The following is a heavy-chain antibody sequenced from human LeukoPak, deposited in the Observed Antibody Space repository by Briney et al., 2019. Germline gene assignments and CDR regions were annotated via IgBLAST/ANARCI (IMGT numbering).Heavy chain of an antibody. V-gene: IGHV1-69*13. Sequence: SVKVSCKASGGTFSSYAISWVRQDPGQGLEWMGGIIPIFGTANYAQKFQGRVTITADESTSTAYMELSSLRSEDTAVYYCARDLGSYVPLGFDPWGQGTLVTVSS. D-gene: IGHD1-26*01. J-gene: IGHJ5*02. CDR2: IIPIFGTA. CDR1: GGTFSSYA. CDR3: ARDLGSYVPLGFDP.